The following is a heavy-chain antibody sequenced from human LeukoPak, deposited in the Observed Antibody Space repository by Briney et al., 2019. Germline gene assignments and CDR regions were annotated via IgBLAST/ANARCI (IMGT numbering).Heavy chain of an antibody. V-gene: IGHV1-3*01. J-gene: IGHJ4*02. D-gene: IGHD6-13*01. CDR1: GGTFSSYA. CDR2: INAGDGDT. Sequence: ASVKVSCKASGGTFSSYAIHWVRQAPGQSLEWMGWINAGDGDTKYSQKFQGRVTITRDTSASTAYMDLSSLRSEDTAVYYCARLSIAAAGTAYWGQGTLVTVSS. CDR3: ARLSIAAAGTAY.